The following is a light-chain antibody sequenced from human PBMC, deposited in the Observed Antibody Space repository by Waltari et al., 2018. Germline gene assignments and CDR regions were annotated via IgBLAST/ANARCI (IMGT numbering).Light chain of an antibody. J-gene: IGKJ4*01. CDR1: KSFLLSDGTTY. CDR3: RQNVQVPLT. Sequence: DIAMTQTPLSLSVTPGQPASIPCKYSKSFLLSDGTTYLYWYLSKLGQTPHRLIYEMSNRFSGMPDRFSGSGSEADYSLEISRVRAVDVGVYGCRQNVQVPLTFSGGTKV. V-gene: IGKV2D-29*01. CDR2: EMS.